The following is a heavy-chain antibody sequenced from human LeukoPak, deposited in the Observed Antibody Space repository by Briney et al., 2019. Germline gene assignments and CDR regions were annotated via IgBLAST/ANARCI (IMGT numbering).Heavy chain of an antibody. CDR2: IYYSGST. CDR3: ARISGEQWLVDYFDY. J-gene: IGHJ4*02. CDR1: GHSLSSYY. D-gene: IGHD6-19*01. V-gene: IGHV4-59*01. Sequence: ASETLSLTCTVSGHSLSSYYWSWIRQPPGKGLEWVGYIYYSGSTNYNPSLKSRVTISVDTSKNQFSLKLSSVTAADTAVYYCARISGEQWLVDYFDYWGQGTLVTVSS.